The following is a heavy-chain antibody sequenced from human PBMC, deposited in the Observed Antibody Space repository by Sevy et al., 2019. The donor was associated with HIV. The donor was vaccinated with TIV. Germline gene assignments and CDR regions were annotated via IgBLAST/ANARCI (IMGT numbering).Heavy chain of an antibody. CDR3: ARVVEYCGGDCYNYYYYMDV. J-gene: IGHJ6*03. Sequence: ASVKVSCKASGYTFTSYDINWVRQATGQGLEWMGWMNPNSGNTGYAQKFQGRVTITRNTSISTAYMELSSLGSEDTAVYYGARVVEYCGGDCYNYYYYMDVWGKGTTVTVSS. CDR1: GYTFTSYD. V-gene: IGHV1-8*03. D-gene: IGHD2-21*02. CDR2: MNPNSGNT.